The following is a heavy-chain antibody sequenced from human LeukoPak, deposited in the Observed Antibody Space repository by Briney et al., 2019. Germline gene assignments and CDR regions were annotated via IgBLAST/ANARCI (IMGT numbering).Heavy chain of an antibody. D-gene: IGHD3-22*01. Sequence: ASVKVSCEASGYTFTSYGISWVRQAPGQGLEWMGWISAYNGNTNYAQKLQGRVTMTTDTSTSTAYMELRSLRSDDTAVYYCATGVYYYDSSGYSQFDYWGQGTLVTVSS. CDR1: GYTFTSYG. CDR2: ISAYNGNT. CDR3: ATGVYYYDSSGYSQFDY. V-gene: IGHV1-18*01. J-gene: IGHJ4*02.